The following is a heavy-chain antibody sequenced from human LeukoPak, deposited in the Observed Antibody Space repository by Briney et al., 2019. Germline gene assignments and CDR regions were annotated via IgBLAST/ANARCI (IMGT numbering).Heavy chain of an antibody. CDR1: VYTFTGYY. CDR3: AGYDILTGEGQNAFDI. J-gene: IGHJ3*02. CDR2: INPNSGGT. D-gene: IGHD3-9*01. V-gene: IGHV1-2*02. Sequence: ASVKVSCKASVYTFTGYYMHWVRQAPGQGLEWMGWINPNSGGTNYAQKFQGRVTMTRDTSISTAYMALSRLRSADTAVYYCAGYDILTGEGQNAFDIWGQGAMVTVSS.